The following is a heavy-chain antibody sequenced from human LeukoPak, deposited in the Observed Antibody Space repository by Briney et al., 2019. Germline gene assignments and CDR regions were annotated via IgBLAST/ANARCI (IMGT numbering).Heavy chain of an antibody. D-gene: IGHD6-13*01. J-gene: IGHJ6*02. CDR2: IKQDGSET. CDR3: ARDPYSSSWSYGMDV. CDR1: GFTFSNYW. Sequence: PGGSLRLSCTATGFTFSNYWMSWVRQTPEKGLEWVANIKQDGSETVYVDSVKGRFTISRDNAQSSLYLQMNSLRAEDTGVYYCARDPYSSSWSYGMDVWGQGTAVTVSS. V-gene: IGHV3-7*05.